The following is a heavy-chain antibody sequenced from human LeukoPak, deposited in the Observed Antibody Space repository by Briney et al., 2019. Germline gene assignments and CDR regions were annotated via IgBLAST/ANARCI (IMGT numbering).Heavy chain of an antibody. Sequence: PGGSLRLSCTASGFTFSSYAMQWVRQAPGKGLEWVSVTSYDGSTKYYADSVKGRFTISRDNSKNTLYLQMNSLRPEDTAVYYCARGRYNWNGQLEYWGQGTLVTVSS. V-gene: IGHV3-30*04. D-gene: IGHD1-1*01. J-gene: IGHJ4*02. CDR2: TSYDGSTK. CDR3: ARGRYNWNGQLEY. CDR1: GFTFSSYA.